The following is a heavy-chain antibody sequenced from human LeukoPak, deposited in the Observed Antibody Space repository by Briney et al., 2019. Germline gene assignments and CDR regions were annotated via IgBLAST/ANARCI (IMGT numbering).Heavy chain of an antibody. Sequence: GESLKIACQGSGYNFTNYWIGWVRQMPGKGLEWMGIIYPGESDTRYSPSFQGQVTISADNSISTAYLQWSSLKASDTAIFYCARHYCSSASCFEGYYYYMDVWGKGTTVTVSS. CDR2: IYPGESDT. CDR3: ARHYCSSASCFEGYYYYMDV. V-gene: IGHV5-51*01. J-gene: IGHJ6*03. CDR1: GYNFTNYW. D-gene: IGHD2-2*01.